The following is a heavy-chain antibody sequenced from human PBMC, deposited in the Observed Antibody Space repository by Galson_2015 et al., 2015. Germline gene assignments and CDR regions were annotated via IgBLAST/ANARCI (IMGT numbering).Heavy chain of an antibody. V-gene: IGHV3-53*01. CDR1: GFTVSSNY. CDR2: IYSGGST. J-gene: IGHJ3*02. D-gene: IGHD5-18*01. CDR3: ARARIQLWAFDI. Sequence: SLRLSCAASGFTVSSNYMSWVRQAPGKGLEWVSVIYSGGSTYYADSVKGRFTISRDNSKNTLYLQMNSLRAEDTAVYYCARARIQLWAFDIWGQGTMVTVSS.